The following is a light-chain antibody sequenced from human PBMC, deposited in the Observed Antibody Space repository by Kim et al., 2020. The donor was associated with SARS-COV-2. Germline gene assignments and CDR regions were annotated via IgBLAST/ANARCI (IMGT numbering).Light chain of an antibody. V-gene: IGLV4-60*03. CDR3: ETWDSNEV. J-gene: IGLJ3*02. Sequence: QPVLTQSSSASASLGSSVKLTCTLSSGHSSYIIAWHQQQPGKAPRYLMKLEGSGSYNKGSGVPDRFSGSSSGADRYLTISNLQSEDEADYYCETWDSNEVFGGGTQLTVL. CDR1: SGHSSYI. CDR2: LEGSGSY.